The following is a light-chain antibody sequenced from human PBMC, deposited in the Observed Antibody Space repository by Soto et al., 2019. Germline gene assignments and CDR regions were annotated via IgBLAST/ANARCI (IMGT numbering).Light chain of an antibody. CDR3: GSWYSSLSAYV. Sequence: QSVMTQPPSVSAAPGQKVTISCSGSSSNIGGNSVFWYQQLPGTAPKLLIYDDNKRPSGIPDRFSGSKSGTSATLVITGFQTGDEADYYCGSWYSSLSAYVFGTGTKVTVL. J-gene: IGLJ1*01. CDR1: SSNIGGNS. V-gene: IGLV1-51*01. CDR2: DDN.